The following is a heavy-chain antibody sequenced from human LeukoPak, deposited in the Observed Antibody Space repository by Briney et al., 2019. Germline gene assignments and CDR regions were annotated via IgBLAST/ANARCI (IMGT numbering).Heavy chain of an antibody. CDR3: ARVLVDYDSSGYYYHYFDY. V-gene: IGHV4-30-2*01. Sequence: SQTLSLTCAVSGGSISSGGYSWSWIRQPPGKGLEWIGYIYHSGSTYYNPSLKSRVTISVDRSKNQFSLELSSVTAADTAVYYCARVLVDYDSSGYYYHYFDYWGQGTLVTVSS. CDR2: IYHSGST. CDR1: GGSISSGGYS. D-gene: IGHD3-22*01. J-gene: IGHJ4*02.